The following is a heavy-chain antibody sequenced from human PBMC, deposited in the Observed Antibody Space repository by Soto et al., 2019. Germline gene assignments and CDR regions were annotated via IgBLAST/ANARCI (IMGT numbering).Heavy chain of an antibody. CDR2: IWYDGSNK. V-gene: IGHV3-33*01. Sequence: GGSLRLSCAASGFTFSSYGMHWVRQAPGKGLEWVAVIWYDGSNKYYADSVKGRFTISRDNSKNTLYLQMNSLRAEDTAVYYCARGGSRFGELLDYWGQGTLVTAPQ. D-gene: IGHD3-10*01. CDR1: GFTFSSYG. CDR3: ARGGSRFGELLDY. J-gene: IGHJ4*02.